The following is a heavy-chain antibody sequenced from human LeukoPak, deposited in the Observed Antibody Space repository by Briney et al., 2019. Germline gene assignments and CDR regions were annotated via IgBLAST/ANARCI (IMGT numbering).Heavy chain of an antibody. Sequence: PSETLSLTCAVYGGSFNGYYWSWIRQPPGKGPEWIGEINHSGSTNYNPSLKSRVTISVDTSKNQFSLKLSSVTAADTAVYYCARDGEWLDAFDIWGQGTMVTVSS. J-gene: IGHJ3*02. V-gene: IGHV4-34*01. D-gene: IGHD5-12*01. CDR2: INHSGST. CDR3: ARDGEWLDAFDI. CDR1: GGSFNGYY.